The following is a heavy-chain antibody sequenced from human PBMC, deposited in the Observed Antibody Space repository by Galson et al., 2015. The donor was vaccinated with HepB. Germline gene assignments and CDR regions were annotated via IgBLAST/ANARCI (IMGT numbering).Heavy chain of an antibody. V-gene: IGHV1-69*04. J-gene: IGHJ6*02. CDR3: ARVIPPQGGMDV. CDR1: GGTFSSYA. CDR2: IIPILGIA. Sequence: SVKVSCKASGGTFSSYAISWVRQAPGQGLEWMGRIIPILGIANYAQKFQGRVTITADKSTSTAYMELSSLRSEDTAVYYCARVIPPQGGMDVWGQGTTVTVSS.